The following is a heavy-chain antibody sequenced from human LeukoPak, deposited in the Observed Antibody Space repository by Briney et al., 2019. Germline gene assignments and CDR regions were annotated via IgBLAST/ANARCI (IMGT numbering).Heavy chain of an antibody. CDR2: IYTSGRT. CDR1: GVSISSYY. V-gene: IGHV4-4*07. D-gene: IGHD2-2*02. Sequence: PSETLSLTCTVSGVSISSYYRSWIRQPAGKRLEWIGRIYTSGRTNYNPSLKSRVTMSVDTPNNQFSLKLSSMTPLQTAAYYCARELVGPTYTATAFDIWGQGTMVTVSS. CDR3: ARELVGPTYTATAFDI. J-gene: IGHJ3*02.